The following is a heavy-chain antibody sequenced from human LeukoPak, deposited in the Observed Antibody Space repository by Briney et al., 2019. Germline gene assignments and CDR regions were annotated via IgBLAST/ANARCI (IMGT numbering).Heavy chain of an antibody. CDR1: GFTFSSYA. V-gene: IGHV3-30-3*01. CDR2: ISYDGSNK. CDR3: ARDSGEMATTYVFDY. D-gene: IGHD5-24*01. Sequence: PGGSLRLSCAASGFTFSSYAMHWVRQAPGKGLEWVAVISYDGSNKYYADSVKGRFTISRDSSKNTLYLQMNSLRAEDTAVYYCARDSGEMATTYVFDYWGQGTLVTVSS. J-gene: IGHJ4*02.